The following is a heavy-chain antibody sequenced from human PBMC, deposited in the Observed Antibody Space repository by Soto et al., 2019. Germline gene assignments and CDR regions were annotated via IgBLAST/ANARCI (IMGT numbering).Heavy chain of an antibody. D-gene: IGHD3-22*01. CDR3: ARHAGYSSGRRWFDP. CDR2: IYHSGST. CDR1: GGSISSSSYF. Sequence: SETLSLTCTVSGGSISSSSYFWGWIRQPPGKGLEWIGSIYHSGSTSDNPSLRSRVTISVDTSKSQFSLKLSSVTAADTAAYFCARHAGYSSGRRWFDPWGQGTLVTVSS. V-gene: IGHV4-39*01. J-gene: IGHJ5*02.